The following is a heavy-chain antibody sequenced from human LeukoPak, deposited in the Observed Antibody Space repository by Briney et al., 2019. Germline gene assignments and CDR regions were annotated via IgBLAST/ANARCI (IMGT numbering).Heavy chain of an antibody. V-gene: IGHV3-11*01. CDR1: GFTFRDYY. Sequence: GGSLRLSCAASGFTFRDYYMSWIRQAPGKGLEWVSYISSSGSTIYYADSVKGRFTISRDNAKNSLYLQMNSLRAEDTAVYYCARDLLVRGVIINDAFDIWGQGTMVTVSS. D-gene: IGHD3-10*01. J-gene: IGHJ3*02. CDR2: ISSSGSTI. CDR3: ARDLLVRGVIINDAFDI.